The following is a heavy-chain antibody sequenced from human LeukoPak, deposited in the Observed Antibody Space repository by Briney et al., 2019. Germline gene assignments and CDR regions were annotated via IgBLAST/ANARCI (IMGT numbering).Heavy chain of an antibody. CDR1: GFIFSTYS. CDR3: ARGQYSSGPEGY. Sequence: PGGSLRLSCAASGFIFSTYSMNWVRQAPGKGLEWVSYISSSSDTIYYADSVKGRFTISRDNAKNSLYLQMNSLRAEYTAVYYCARGQYSSGPEGYWGQGTLVTVSS. J-gene: IGHJ4*02. CDR2: ISSSSDTI. D-gene: IGHD6-19*01. V-gene: IGHV3-48*01.